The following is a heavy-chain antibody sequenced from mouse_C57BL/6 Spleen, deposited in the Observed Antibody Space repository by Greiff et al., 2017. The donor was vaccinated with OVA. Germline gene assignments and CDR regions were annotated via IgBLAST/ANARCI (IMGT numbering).Heavy chain of an antibody. Sequence: QVQLQQPGAELVRPGASVKLSCKASGYIFTGYYINWVKQRPGQGLEWIGRIYPGSGNTYYNEKFKGKATLTAEKSSSTAYMQLSSLTSEDSAVYFCAITAVVAGALDYWGQGTSVTVSS. D-gene: IGHD1-1*01. CDR1: GYIFTGYY. V-gene: IGHV1-76*01. J-gene: IGHJ4*01. CDR2: IYPGSGNT. CDR3: AITAVVAGALDY.